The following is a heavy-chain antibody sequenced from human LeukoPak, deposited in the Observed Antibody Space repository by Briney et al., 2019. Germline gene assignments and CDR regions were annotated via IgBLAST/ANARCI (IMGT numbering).Heavy chain of an antibody. CDR2: IYHSGST. CDR3: ARHSRSAYTGYENAFDI. J-gene: IGHJ3*02. Sequence: SETLSLTCTVSGGSIDSRSYYWDWIRQAPGKGLEWIGTIYHSGSTEYNPSLKSRVAIFVDTSKNQFSLILHSVAAADTAVYYCARHSRSAYTGYENAFDIWGQGTMVTVSS. V-gene: IGHV4-39*01. CDR1: GGSIDSRSYY. D-gene: IGHD5-12*01.